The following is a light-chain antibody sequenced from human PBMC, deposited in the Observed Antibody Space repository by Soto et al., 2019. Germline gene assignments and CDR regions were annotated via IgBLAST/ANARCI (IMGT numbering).Light chain of an antibody. J-gene: IGKJ4*01. CDR1: QDITNS. CDR2: AAS. V-gene: IGKV1-39*01. CDR3: QQLRLYPST. Sequence: DIQVTQSTSSLSASVGDRVTITCQASQDITNSLNWYQQKPGKAPKLLIYAASTLYGGVPSRFSGSGSGTDFALTITSLQAEDFATYYCQQLRLYPSTFGGGTKVDIK.